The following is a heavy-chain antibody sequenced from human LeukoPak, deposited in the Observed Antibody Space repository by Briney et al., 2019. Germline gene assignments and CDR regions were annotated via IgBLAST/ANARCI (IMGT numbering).Heavy chain of an antibody. V-gene: IGHV3-53*01. CDR2: IYSGGST. J-gene: IGHJ3*02. CDR1: GFTVSSNY. Sequence: PGGSLRLSCAASGFTVSSNYMSWVRQAPGKGLEWVSVIYSGGSTYYADSVKGRFTISRDNSKNTLYLQMNSLRAEDTAVYYCARVTDYDYVWGSYRRFDAFDIWGQGTMVTVSS. CDR3: ARVTDYDYVWGSYRRFDAFDI. D-gene: IGHD3-16*02.